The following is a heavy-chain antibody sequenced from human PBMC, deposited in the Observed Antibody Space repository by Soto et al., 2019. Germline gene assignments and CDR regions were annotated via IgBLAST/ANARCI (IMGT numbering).Heavy chain of an antibody. CDR3: ARGRTWIYYYDSSGYFDY. J-gene: IGHJ4*02. Sequence: SETLSLTCTVSGGSISSYYWSWIRQPPGKGLEWIGYIYCSGSANYNPSLKSRVTISVDTSKNQFSLKLSSVTAADTAVYYCARGRTWIYYYDSSGYFDYWGQGTLVTVSS. V-gene: IGHV4-59*01. CDR2: IYCSGSA. CDR1: GGSISSYY. D-gene: IGHD3-22*01.